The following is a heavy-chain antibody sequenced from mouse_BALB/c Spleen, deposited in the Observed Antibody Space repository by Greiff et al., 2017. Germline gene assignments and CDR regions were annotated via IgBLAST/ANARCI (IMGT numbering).Heavy chain of an antibody. Sequence: EVKLVESGGGLVKPGGSLKLSCAASGFTFSSYTMSWVRQTPEKRLEWVATISSGGSYTYYPDSVKGRFTISRDNAKNTLYLQMSSLKSEDTAMYYCTRVGYYRDYYFAYWGQGTTLTVSS. CDR1: GFTFSSYT. V-gene: IGHV5-6-4*01. J-gene: IGHJ2*01. CDR2: ISSGGSYT. CDR3: TRVGYYRDYYFAY. D-gene: IGHD2-3*01.